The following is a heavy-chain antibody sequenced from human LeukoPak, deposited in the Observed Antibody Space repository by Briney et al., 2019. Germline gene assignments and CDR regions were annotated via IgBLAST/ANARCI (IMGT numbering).Heavy chain of an antibody. V-gene: IGHV3-23*01. Sequence: GGSLRLSCAASGFTFSTNGMCWVRQAPGKGLEWVSAISGGGGATDYAESVKGRFTISRDNSKNTLYLQMTSLRAEDTAVYYCARRGSACFDYWGQGTLVTVSS. CDR1: GFTFSTNG. CDR3: ARRGSACFDY. CDR2: ISGGGGAT. D-gene: IGHD3-10*01. J-gene: IGHJ4*02.